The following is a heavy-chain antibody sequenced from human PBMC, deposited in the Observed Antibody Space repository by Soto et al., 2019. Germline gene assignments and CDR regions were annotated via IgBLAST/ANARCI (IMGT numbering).Heavy chain of an antibody. CDR1: GFTFDDYS. V-gene: IGHV3-48*02. CDR3: AREVDTDYYYGMAV. Sequence: QLVESGGGSVQTGEALRLSCIASGFTFDDYSLNWVRQAPGKGLEWVAYISSTSRTIWYADTVKGRFTISRDNAKKSVDLQMRSLRDEDTATYYCAREVDTDYYYGMAVWGQGTTFPVSS. J-gene: IGHJ6*02. CDR2: ISSTSRTI. D-gene: IGHD5-18*01.